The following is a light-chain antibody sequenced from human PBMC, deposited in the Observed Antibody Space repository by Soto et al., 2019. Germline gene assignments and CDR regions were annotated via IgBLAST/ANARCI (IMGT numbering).Light chain of an antibody. J-gene: IGKJ1*01. V-gene: IGKV1-5*01. CDR1: QSISSW. CDR3: QQYNSWWT. Sequence: DIQMTQSPSTLSASVGDRVTITCRASQSISSWLAWYQQKPGKAPKLLIYDASSLESGVPSRFSGSGSGTEFTLTISSLQPDDFATYYCQQYNSWWTFGQGTKVKIK. CDR2: DAS.